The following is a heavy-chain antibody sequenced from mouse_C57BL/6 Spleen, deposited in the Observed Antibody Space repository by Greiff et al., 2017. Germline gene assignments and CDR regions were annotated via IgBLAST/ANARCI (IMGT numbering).Heavy chain of an antibody. CDR2: IDPSDSYT. D-gene: IGHD3-3*01. CDR1: GYTFTSYW. J-gene: IGHJ1*03. Sequence: QVQLQQPGAELVMPGASVKLSCKASGYTFTSYWMHWVKQRPGQGLEWIGEIDPSDSYTNYNQKFKGKSTLTVDKSSSTAYMQLSSLTSEDSAVYYGAREGTGYFDVWGTGTTVTVSS. CDR3: AREGTGYFDV. V-gene: IGHV1-69*01.